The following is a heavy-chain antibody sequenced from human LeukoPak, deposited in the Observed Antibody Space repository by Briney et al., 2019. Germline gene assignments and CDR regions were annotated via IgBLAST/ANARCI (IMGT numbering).Heavy chain of an antibody. V-gene: IGHV3-21*01. D-gene: IGHD3-10*01. J-gene: IGHJ5*02. CDR1: GFTFSSYS. CDR3: ARDLGTCYYGSGSYTGPNWFDP. Sequence: AGGSLRLSCAASGFTFSSYSMNWVRQAPGKGLEWVSSINSSSSYIYYADSVKGRFTISRDNAKNSLYLQMNSLRAEDTAVYYCARDLGTCYYGSGSYTGPNWFDPWGQGTLVTVSS. CDR2: INSSSSYI.